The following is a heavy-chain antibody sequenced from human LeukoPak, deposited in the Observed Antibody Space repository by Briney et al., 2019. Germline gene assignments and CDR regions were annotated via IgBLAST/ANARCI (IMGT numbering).Heavy chain of an antibody. CDR3: ARANLRGEYYFDY. V-gene: IGHV4-59*01. J-gene: IGHJ4*02. CDR2: IYYSGST. D-gene: IGHD3-10*01. CDR1: GGSISSYY. Sequence: SETLSLTCTVSGGSISSYYWSWIRQPPGKGLEWIGYIYYSGSTNYNPSLKSRVTISVDTSKNQFSLKLSSVTAAGTAVYYCARANLRGEYYFDYWGQGTLVTVSS.